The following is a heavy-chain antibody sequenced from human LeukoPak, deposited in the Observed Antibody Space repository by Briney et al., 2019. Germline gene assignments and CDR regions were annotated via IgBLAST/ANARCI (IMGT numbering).Heavy chain of an antibody. CDR1: GFTLSRYW. CDR3: ARDSPEENNWSSEPTFDY. J-gene: IGHJ4*02. Sequence: GGSLSLSCTASGFTLSRYWMSWVRQAPGKGLEWVADIKGEGSKKYYADCVKGRFTITRDKGENEMYLKMNRERKEETGVYFCARDSPEENNWSSEPTFDYWGQGILVTVSS. CDR2: IKGEGSKK. V-gene: IGHV3-7*04. D-gene: IGHD1-1*01.